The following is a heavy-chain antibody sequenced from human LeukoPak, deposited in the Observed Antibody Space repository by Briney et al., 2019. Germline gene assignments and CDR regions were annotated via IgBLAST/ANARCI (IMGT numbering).Heavy chain of an antibody. Sequence: SETLSLTCTVFGGSISSYYWSWIRQPPGKGLEWIGYIYYSGSTNYNPSLKSRVTISVDTSKNQFSLKLSSVTAADTAVYYCARDPYCTNGVCSDYWGQGTLVTVSS. CDR2: IYYSGST. CDR3: ARDPYCTNGVCSDY. J-gene: IGHJ4*02. CDR1: GGSISSYY. D-gene: IGHD2-8*01. V-gene: IGHV4-59*01.